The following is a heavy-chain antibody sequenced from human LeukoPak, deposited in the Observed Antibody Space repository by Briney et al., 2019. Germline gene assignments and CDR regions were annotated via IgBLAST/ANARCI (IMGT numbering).Heavy chain of an antibody. J-gene: IGHJ5*02. CDR2: ISSSSSYI. V-gene: IGHV3-21*01. Sequence: GGSLRLSCAASGFTVSSKYMNWVRQAPGKGLEWVSSISSSSSYIYYADSVKGRFTISRDNAKNSLYLQMNSLRAEDTAVYYCAGRYCSGDCSSGDTWGQGTLVTVSS. CDR3: AGRYCSGDCSSGDT. D-gene: IGHD2-21*01. CDR1: GFTVSSKY.